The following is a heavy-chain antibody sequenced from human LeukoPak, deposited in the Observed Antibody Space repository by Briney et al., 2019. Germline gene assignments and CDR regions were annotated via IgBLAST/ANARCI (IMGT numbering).Heavy chain of an antibody. CDR2: ISSSSSTI. CDR1: GFTFSSYS. D-gene: IGHD2-15*01. V-gene: IGHV3-48*01. CDR3: ARGSGGSIFDY. Sequence: GGSLRLSCAASGFTFSSYSMDWVRQAPGKGLEWVSYISSSSSTIYYADSVKGRFTISRDNAKNSLYLQMNSLRAEDTAVYYCARGSGGSIFDYWGQGTLVTVSS. J-gene: IGHJ4*02.